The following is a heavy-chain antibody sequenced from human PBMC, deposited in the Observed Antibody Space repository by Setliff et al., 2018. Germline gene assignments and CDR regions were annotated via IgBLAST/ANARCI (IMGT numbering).Heavy chain of an antibody. CDR1: GFTFSKAW. Sequence: GWSLRLSCAVSGFTFSKAWMHWVRQAPGKGLEWVGRTRNKGNNYATEYAASVKGRFTISRDDSKNSMYLQMNSLKTEDTAVYYCTRDGAGTRSGFYFDYWGQGTLVTVSS. CDR3: TRDGAGTRSGFYFDY. V-gene: IGHV3-72*01. CDR2: TRNKGNNYAT. J-gene: IGHJ4*02. D-gene: IGHD1-1*01.